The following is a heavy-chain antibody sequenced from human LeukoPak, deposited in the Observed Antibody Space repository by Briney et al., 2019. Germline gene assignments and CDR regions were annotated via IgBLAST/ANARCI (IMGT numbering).Heavy chain of an antibody. CDR1: GFTFSNAW. CDR3: TSVVVAAQSERYFDY. Sequence: GGPLRLSCAASGFTFSNAWMSWVRQAPGKGLEWVGRIKSKTDGGTTDYAAPVKGRFTISRDDSKNTLYLQMNSLKTEDTAVYYCTSVVVAAQSERYFDYWGQGTLVTVSS. V-gene: IGHV3-15*01. D-gene: IGHD2-15*01. J-gene: IGHJ4*02. CDR2: IKSKTDGGTT.